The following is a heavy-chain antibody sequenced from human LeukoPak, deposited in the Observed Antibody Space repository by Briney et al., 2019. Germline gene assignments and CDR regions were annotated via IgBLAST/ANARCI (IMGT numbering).Heavy chain of an antibody. CDR1: TLTFTYYA. J-gene: IGHJ4*02. Sequence: PGTSLRLSCAPSTLTFTYYAMHWVRQAPGKGLEWMAVISYDERNKYYADSVKGRFTISRDSSKDILYLQMNSVSSDDTAMYYCAKDHAGRGRAFEYWGQGTLVTVSS. D-gene: IGHD1-1*01. CDR2: ISYDERNK. V-gene: IGHV3-30-3*01. CDR3: AKDHAGRGRAFEY.